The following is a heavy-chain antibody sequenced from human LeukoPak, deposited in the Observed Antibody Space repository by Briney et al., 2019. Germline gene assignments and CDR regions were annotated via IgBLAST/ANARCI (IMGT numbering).Heavy chain of an antibody. Sequence: SLRLSCAGSGFTFDDYGMHWVRQAPGKGLEWVSGISWNGGSIGYADSVKGRFIISRDNPKNTLYLQMSSLRPEDTAVYYCAKGENDAFDIWGPGTMVTVSS. J-gene: IGHJ3*02. CDR2: ISWNGGSI. V-gene: IGHV3-9*01. CDR3: AKGENDAFDI. CDR1: GFTFDDYG.